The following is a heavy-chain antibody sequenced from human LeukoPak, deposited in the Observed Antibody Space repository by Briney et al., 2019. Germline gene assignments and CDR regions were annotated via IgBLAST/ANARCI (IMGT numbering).Heavy chain of an antibody. CDR3: ARAVVGATGGFIFDY. V-gene: IGHV4-38-2*02. J-gene: IGHJ4*02. CDR1: GYSISSGYY. D-gene: IGHD1-26*01. CDR2: IYHSGST. Sequence: PSETLSLTCTVSGYSISSGYYWGWIRQPPGKGLEWIGSIYHSGSTYYNPSLKSRVTISVDTSKNQFSLKLSSVPAADTAVYYCARAVVGATGGFIFDYWGQGTLVTVSS.